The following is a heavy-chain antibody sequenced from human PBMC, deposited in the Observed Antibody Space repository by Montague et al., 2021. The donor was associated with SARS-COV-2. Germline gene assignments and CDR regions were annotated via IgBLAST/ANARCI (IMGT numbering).Heavy chain of an antibody. V-gene: IGHV4-34*01. CDR1: GGSFTDYY. Sequence: SETLSLTCAVYGGSFTDYYWSWIRQPPGKGLEWIGEINHRGTSNSNPSLKSQVSISVDTSKNQFSLYLGSATAADTAVYYCARGRQHFNMIVVVMTGGEYYFDYWGQGTLVTVSS. D-gene: IGHD3-22*01. J-gene: IGHJ4*02. CDR2: INHRGTS. CDR3: ARGRQHFNMIVVVMTGGEYYFDY.